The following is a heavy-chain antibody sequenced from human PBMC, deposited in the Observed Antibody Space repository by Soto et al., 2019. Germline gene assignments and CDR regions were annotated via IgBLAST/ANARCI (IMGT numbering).Heavy chain of an antibody. V-gene: IGHV1-2*02. Sequence: QVHLVQSGAEGKKPGASVKVSCKASRDTFTGYYMHWVRQAPGQGLEWMGWINPNSGGPNYAQKFQGRVTMTRDTSISTVYMELSSLRSDDTAVYYCARARIPDDFDIWGHETMVTVS. CDR2: INPNSGGP. CDR1: RDTFTGYY. J-gene: IGHJ3*02. CDR3: ARARIPDDFDI.